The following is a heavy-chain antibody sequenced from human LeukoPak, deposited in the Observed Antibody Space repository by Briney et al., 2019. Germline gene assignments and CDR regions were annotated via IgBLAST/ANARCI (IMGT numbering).Heavy chain of an antibody. J-gene: IGHJ4*02. V-gene: IGHV3-30*02. Sequence: GGSLRLSCAASGFTFSSYGMHWVRQAPGKGLEWVAFIRYDGSNKYYADSVKGRFTISRDNSKNTLYLQMNSLRAEDTAVYYCAKDTARYCSSTSCSSLDYWGQGTLVTVSS. CDR3: AKDTARYCSSTSCSSLDY. CDR1: GFTFSSYG. CDR2: IRYDGSNK. D-gene: IGHD2-2*01.